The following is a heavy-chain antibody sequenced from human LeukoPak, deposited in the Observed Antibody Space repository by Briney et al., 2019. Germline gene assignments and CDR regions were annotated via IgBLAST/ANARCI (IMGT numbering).Heavy chain of an antibody. V-gene: IGHV4-34*01. J-gene: IGHJ4*02. CDR1: GDSLNNRY. Sequence: SETLSLTCTVSGDSLNNRYLDWLRQPPGKGLEWIGEIHAVEGTNYNPSLRSRVTVSLDTSKNQFSLKMSSVTAADTAVYYCTSGTDSRKLGYSGQGTLVTVSS. D-gene: IGHD3-22*01. CDR3: TSGTDSRKLGY. CDR2: IHAVEGT.